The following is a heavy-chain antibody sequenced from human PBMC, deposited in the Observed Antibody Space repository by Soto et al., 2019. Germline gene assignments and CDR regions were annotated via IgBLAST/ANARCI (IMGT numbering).Heavy chain of an antibody. D-gene: IGHD1-26*01. CDR1: GFTFSGSA. CDR3: TTKLPVSDY. V-gene: IGHV3-73*02. Sequence: EVQLVESGGGLVQPGGSLKLSCAASGFTFSGSAMHWVRQASGKGLEWVGRIRSKANSYATAYAASVKGRFTISRDDSKNTAYLLMNSRKTEDTAVYYCTTKLPVSDYWGQGTLVTVSS. J-gene: IGHJ4*02. CDR2: IRSKANSYAT.